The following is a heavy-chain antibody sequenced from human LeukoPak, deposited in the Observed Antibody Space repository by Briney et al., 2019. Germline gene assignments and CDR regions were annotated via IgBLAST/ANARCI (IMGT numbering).Heavy chain of an antibody. D-gene: IGHD3-10*01. CDR1: GGSISGFY. CDR3: ARERGRITLVRGVIPDAFDI. Sequence: SSETLSLTCTVSGGSISGFYWSWIRQPPGKGLEWIGYIYDSGRTDYNPSLKSRVTISADTSKNQFSLKLISVTAADTAVYYCARERGRITLVRGVIPDAFDIWGQGTMVTVSS. V-gene: IGHV4-59*01. J-gene: IGHJ3*02. CDR2: IYDSGRT.